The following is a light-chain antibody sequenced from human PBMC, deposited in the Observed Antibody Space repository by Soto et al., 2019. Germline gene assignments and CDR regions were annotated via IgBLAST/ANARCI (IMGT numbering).Light chain of an antibody. CDR1: QSISRY. J-gene: IGKJ1*01. Sequence: IVLTQSPGTLSLSPGERATLSCRASQSISRYLAWYQQKPGQGPRLLIYGASSRATGTPDRFSGSGSGTDFTLTITSLQPEDFGTYYCQQCYMGWTFGQGTKVDI. V-gene: IGKV3-20*01. CDR3: QQCYMGWT. CDR2: GAS.